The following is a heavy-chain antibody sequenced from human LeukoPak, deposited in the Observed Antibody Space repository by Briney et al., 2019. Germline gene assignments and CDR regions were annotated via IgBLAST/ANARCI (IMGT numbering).Heavy chain of an antibody. D-gene: IGHD3-22*01. CDR2: LIPIFGTA. V-gene: IGHV1-69*13. J-gene: IGHJ4*02. Sequence: GASVKFYCKASGGTFSSSAISWVRQAPGQGLEWMGGLIPIFGTATYAQKIQGRVTITSDESMRTAYMELSSMRCEATAVYDCARGDRAIVVGLYWGQGNLVTVSS. CDR3: ARGDRAIVVGLY. CDR1: GGTFSSSA.